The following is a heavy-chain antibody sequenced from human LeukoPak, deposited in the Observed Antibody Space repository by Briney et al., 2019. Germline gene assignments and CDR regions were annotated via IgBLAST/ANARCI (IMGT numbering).Heavy chain of an antibody. CDR2: IYDSGST. J-gene: IGHJ4*02. D-gene: IGHD1/OR15-1a*01. V-gene: IGHV4-59*12. CDR1: GGSISSYY. CDR3: ARVSGLNNFDS. Sequence: SETLSLTCTVSGGSISSYYWSWIRQPPGKGLEWIGYIYDSGSTNYDPSLKSRVTISVDTSKNQFSLKVRSVTAADTAVYYCARVSGLNNFDSWGQGTLVTVSS.